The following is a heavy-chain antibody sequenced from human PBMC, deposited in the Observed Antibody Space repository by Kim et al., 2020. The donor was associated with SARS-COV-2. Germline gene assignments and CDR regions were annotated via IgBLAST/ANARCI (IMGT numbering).Heavy chain of an antibody. D-gene: IGHD3-10*01. CDR3: ASHGPGGFDY. CDR2: INAATGNT. J-gene: IGHJ4*02. Sequence: ASVKVSCKASVYTFTSYAMHWVRQAPGQRLEWMGWINAATGNTKYSQKFQGRVTMTRDTSASIAYMELSSLRSEDKAVYYCASHGPGGFDYWGQGTLVTVST. CDR1: VYTFTSYA. V-gene: IGHV1-3*01.